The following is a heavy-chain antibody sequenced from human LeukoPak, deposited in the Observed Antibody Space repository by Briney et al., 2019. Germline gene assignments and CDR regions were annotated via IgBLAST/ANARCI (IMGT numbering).Heavy chain of an antibody. CDR1: GGYISSGNYY. J-gene: IGHJ3*02. Sequence: PSETLSLTCTVSGGYISSGNYYSSWIRQPAGKGLEWIGRIYASGSTNYNPSLKRRVTISVDTSKKQFSLKLSSVTAADTAVYDCARVVPGYCSTTSCYDVDAFDIWGQGTRVTVSS. CDR3: ARVVPGYCSTTSCYDVDAFDI. CDR2: IYASGST. V-gene: IGHV4-61*02. D-gene: IGHD2-2*01.